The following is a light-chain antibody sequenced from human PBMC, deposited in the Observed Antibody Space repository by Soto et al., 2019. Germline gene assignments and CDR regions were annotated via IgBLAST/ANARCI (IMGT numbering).Light chain of an antibody. CDR3: QQRGNWPRTWA. V-gene: IGKV3-11*01. J-gene: IGKJ1*01. CDR1: QSINTN. CDR2: DAS. Sequence: EIVLTQSPVTLSLSPGEGATLSCKASQSINTNLGWYQQKPGQAPRLLIYDASLRATGIPARFTGSGSGTDFTLTTSSLEPEDFAVYYCQQRGNWPRTWAFGQGTKVEVK.